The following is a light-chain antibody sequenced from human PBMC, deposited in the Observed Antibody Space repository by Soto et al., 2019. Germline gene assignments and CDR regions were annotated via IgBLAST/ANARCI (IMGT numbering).Light chain of an antibody. CDR2: DAS. CDR1: QSVTNY. Sequence: EIVLTQSPATLSLSPGERATLSCRASQSVTNYLAWYQQNPGQAPRLLIYDASNRATGIPARFSGSGSGTDFSLTISSLEPEDFACYYCQQRSNWPSGTFGQGTKVEIK. CDR3: QQRSNWPSGT. J-gene: IGKJ1*01. V-gene: IGKV3-11*01.